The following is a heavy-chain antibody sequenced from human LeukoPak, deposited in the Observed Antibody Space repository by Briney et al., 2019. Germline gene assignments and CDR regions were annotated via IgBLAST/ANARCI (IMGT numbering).Heavy chain of an antibody. V-gene: IGHV4-59*08. J-gene: IGHJ4*02. D-gene: IGHD5-18*01. CDR1: GGSISSYY. CDR2: IYYSGST. CDR3: ARSGYSYGYYFDY. Sequence: KLSETLSLTCTVSGGSISSYYWSWIRQPPGKGLEWIGYIYYSGSTNYNPSLKSRVTISVDTSKNQFSLKLSSVTAADTAVYYCARSGYSYGYYFDYWGQGTLVTVSS.